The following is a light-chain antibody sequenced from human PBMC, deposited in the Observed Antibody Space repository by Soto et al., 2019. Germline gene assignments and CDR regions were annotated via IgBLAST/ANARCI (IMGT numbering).Light chain of an antibody. CDR1: QSVSSSY. J-gene: IGKJ1*01. Sequence: EIVLTQSPGTLSLSPGXRATLSCRASQSVSSSYLAWYQQKPGQAPRLLIYGASSRATGIPDRFSGSGSGTDFTLTISRLEPEDFAVYYCQQYGSSPPWTFGQGTKV. CDR2: GAS. V-gene: IGKV3-20*01. CDR3: QQYGSSPPWT.